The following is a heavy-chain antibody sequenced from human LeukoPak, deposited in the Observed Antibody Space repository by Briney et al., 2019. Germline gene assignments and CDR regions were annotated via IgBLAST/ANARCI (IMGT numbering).Heavy chain of an antibody. CDR2: FDPEDGET. J-gene: IGHJ3*02. V-gene: IGHV1-24*01. CDR1: GYTLTELS. Sequence: ASVKVSCKVSGYTLTELSMHWVRQAPGKGLEWMGGFDPEDGETIYAQKFQGRVTMTEDTSTDTAYMELSSLRSEDTAVYYCARAANYYDSSGPEAFGIWGQGTMVTVSS. CDR3: ARAANYYDSSGPEAFGI. D-gene: IGHD3-22*01.